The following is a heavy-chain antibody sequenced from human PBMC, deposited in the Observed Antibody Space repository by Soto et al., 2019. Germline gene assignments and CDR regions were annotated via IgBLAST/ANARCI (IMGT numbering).Heavy chain of an antibody. CDR1: GGSISSYY. V-gene: IGHV4-59*08. CDR3: ARLVADYVDP. D-gene: IGHD6-19*01. Sequence: PSETLSLTCTVSGGSISSYYWSWIRQPPGKGLEWIGYIYYSGSTNYNPSLKSRVTISVDTSKNQFSLKLSSVTAADTAVYYCARLVADYVDPWGQGTLVTVSS. J-gene: IGHJ5*02. CDR2: IYYSGST.